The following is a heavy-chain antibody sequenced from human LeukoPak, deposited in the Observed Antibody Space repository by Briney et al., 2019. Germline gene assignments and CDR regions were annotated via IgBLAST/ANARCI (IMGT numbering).Heavy chain of an antibody. J-gene: IGHJ5*02. CDR2: ISGSGATT. D-gene: IGHD6-13*01. CDR3: AKGGSSSWYGH. CDR1: GFTFSTYA. V-gene: IGHV3-23*01. Sequence: PGGSLRLSCAVSGFTFSTYALSWVRQAPGKGLEWVSAISGSGATTYYADSVKGRFTISRDNSKNTLYLQMNRLRAEDTAVYYCAKGGSSSWYGHWGQGTLVTVSS.